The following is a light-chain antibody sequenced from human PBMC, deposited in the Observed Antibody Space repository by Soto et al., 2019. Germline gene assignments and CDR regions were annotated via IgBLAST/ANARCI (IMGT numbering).Light chain of an antibody. Sequence: QSVLTQPRSVSGSPGQSVTISCTGTTGDVGAYNFVSWYQLYPGKAPKLMIYDANKRPSGVPDRFSASKSGNTASLTSSGHQAEEEADYHCCSYAGSFTWVFGGGTKLTVL. CDR2: DAN. CDR1: TGDVGAYNF. V-gene: IGLV2-11*01. CDR3: CSYAGSFTWV. J-gene: IGLJ3*02.